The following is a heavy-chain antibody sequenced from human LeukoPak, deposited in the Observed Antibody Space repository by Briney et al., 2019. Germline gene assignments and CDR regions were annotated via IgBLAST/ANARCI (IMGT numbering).Heavy chain of an antibody. J-gene: IGHJ5*02. CDR1: DASISRSTYY. CDR3: TKNDVGDYGT. V-gene: IGHV4-39*01. Sequence: SETLSLTCSVSDASISRSTYYWGWIRQPPGKGLEWIGSVFHTGTAYYNPSLRSRVTISVDTSKNQFSLKLSFVTAADTAVYYCTKNDVGDYGTWGQGTLVIVSS. CDR2: VFHTGTA. D-gene: IGHD4-17*01.